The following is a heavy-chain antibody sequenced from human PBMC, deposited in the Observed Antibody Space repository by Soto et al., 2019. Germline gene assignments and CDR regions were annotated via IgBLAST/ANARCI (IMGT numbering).Heavy chain of an antibody. D-gene: IGHD1-7*01. CDR2: IKSKTAGGTT. V-gene: IGHV3-15*01. Sequence: EVKLVESGGGLVKPGGSLRLSCAASGFTFSNAWMTWVRQAPGKGLEYIGRIKSKTAGGTTDYTAPVEGRFTISRDDSKNTLSLQMNSLKIEDTGVYYCTTITGTTAFWGQGTQVIVSS. CDR1: GFTFSNAW. CDR3: TTITGTTAF. J-gene: IGHJ4*02.